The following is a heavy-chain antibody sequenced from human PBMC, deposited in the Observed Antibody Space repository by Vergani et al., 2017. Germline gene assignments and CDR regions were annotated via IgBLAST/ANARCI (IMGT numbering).Heavy chain of an antibody. D-gene: IGHD6-19*01. CDR1: GFTFSSYA. CDR2: ISGSGGST. J-gene: IGHJ6*02. CDR3: AKDETGQWLVLYYYGMDV. Sequence: EVQLLESGGGLVQPGGSLRLSCAASGFTFSSYAMSWVRQAPGKGLEWVSAISGSGGSTYYADSVKGRFTISRDNSKNTLYLQMNSLRAEDTAVYYCAKDETGQWLVLYYYGMDVWGQGTTVTVSS. V-gene: IGHV3-23*01.